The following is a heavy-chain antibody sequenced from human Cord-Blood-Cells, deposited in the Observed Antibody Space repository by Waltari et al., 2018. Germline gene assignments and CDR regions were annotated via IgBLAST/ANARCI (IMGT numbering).Heavy chain of an antibody. CDR3: ARMDTIFGVVILDY. D-gene: IGHD3-3*01. J-gene: IGHJ4*02. V-gene: IGHV4-31*03. CDR2: IYYSGST. Sequence: QVQLQESGPGLVKPSQTLSLXCXVSGASISSGGYYWSWIRQHPGKGLEWIGYIYYSGSTYYNPSLKSRVTISVDTSKNQFSLKLSSVTAADTAVYYCARMDTIFGVVILDYWGQGTLVTVSS. CDR1: GASISSGGYY.